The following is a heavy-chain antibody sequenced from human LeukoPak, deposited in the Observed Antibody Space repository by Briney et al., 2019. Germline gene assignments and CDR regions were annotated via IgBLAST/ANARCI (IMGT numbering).Heavy chain of an antibody. V-gene: IGHV3-7*04. J-gene: IGHJ4*02. Sequence: GGSLRLSCAASGFTFTNSWMTRVRQAPGKGLEWVANIQQDGSAKYYVDSVRGRFTISRDNAKNSLYLQMNSLRAEDTAVYYCVRDFGPHGYWGQGTLVTVSS. CDR3: VRDFGPHGY. CDR2: IQQDGSAK. D-gene: IGHD3-10*01. CDR1: GFTFTNSW.